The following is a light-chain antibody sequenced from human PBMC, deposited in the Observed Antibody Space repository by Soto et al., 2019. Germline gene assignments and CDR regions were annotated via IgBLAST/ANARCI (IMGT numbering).Light chain of an antibody. CDR2: DVG. CDR1: SSDVGGYNY. V-gene: IGLV2-14*01. CDR3: SSYTSCSPDVV. J-gene: IGLJ2*01. Sequence: QSALTQPASVSGSPGQSITISCTGTSSDVGGYNYVSWYQQHPGKAPKLMIYDVGNRPSGVSNRFSGSKSGNTASLTISGLQAEDEADYYCSSYTSCSPDVVFGGGTKLTVL.